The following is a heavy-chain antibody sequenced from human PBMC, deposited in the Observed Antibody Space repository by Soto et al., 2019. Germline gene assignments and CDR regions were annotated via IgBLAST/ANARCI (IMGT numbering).Heavy chain of an antibody. D-gene: IGHD6-19*01. CDR1: GGSISSSSYY. CDR2: IYYSGST. V-gene: IGHV4-39*01. Sequence: TLSLTCTVSGGSISSSSYYWGWIRQPPGKGLEWIGSIYYSGSTYYNPSLKSRVTISVDTSKNQFSLKLSSVTAADTAVYYCARRGRIAVAGTIDYWFDPWGQGTLVTVSS. CDR3: ARRGRIAVAGTIDYWFDP. J-gene: IGHJ5*02.